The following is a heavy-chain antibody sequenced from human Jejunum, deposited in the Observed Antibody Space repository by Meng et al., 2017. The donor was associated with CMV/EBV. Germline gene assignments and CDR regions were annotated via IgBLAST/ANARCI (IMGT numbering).Heavy chain of an antibody. CDR3: ARDHAWCADY. CDR1: GYSFSSHF. Sequence: NTSGYSFSSHFMRWVRQAPGQGLEWMGWINPTSGDTNYAQNFQGRVTMTSDSSFNTAYMELSRLTSDDTAVYYCARDHAWCADYWGQGTLVTVSS. D-gene: IGHD2-8*01. J-gene: IGHJ4*02. V-gene: IGHV1-2*02. CDR2: INPTSGDT.